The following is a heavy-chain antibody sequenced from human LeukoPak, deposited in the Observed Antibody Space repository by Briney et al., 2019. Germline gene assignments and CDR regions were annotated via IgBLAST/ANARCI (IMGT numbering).Heavy chain of an antibody. CDR2: ISTSGST. D-gene: IGHD3-10*01. V-gene: IGHV4-4*07. CDR1: GGSISSYY. CDR3: ARSYGSGAADY. Sequence: SETLSLTCTVSGGSISSYYWSWIRQPAGKGLESIGHISTSGSTNYNPSLKSRVTISVDTSKNQFSLKLSSVTAADTAVYYCARSYGSGAADYWGQGTLVTVSS. J-gene: IGHJ4*02.